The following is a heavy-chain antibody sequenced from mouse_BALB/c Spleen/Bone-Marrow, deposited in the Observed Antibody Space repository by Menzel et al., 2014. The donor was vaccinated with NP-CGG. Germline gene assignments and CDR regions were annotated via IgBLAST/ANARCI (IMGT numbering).Heavy chain of an antibody. CDR1: GFTFSSYA. V-gene: IGHV5-6-5*01. J-gene: IGHJ3*01. D-gene: IGHD2-4*01. CDR3: ARGGGYDYGSWFAY. CDR2: ISSGGST. Sequence: EVKLVESGGGLVKPGGSLKLSCAASGFTFSSYAMSWVRQTPEKRLEWVASISSGGSTYYPDSVKGRFTTSRDNARNILYLQMSSLRSEDTAMYYCARGGGYDYGSWFAYWGQGTLVTVSA.